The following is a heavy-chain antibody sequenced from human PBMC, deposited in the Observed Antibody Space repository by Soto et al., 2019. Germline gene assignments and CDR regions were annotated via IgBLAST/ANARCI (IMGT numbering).Heavy chain of an antibody. Sequence: QVQLVESGGGVVQPGRSLKLSCAASGFTFSSYGMEWVRQAPGKGLEWVAVISYDGSKKYYGDSVKGRFTISRDKSKNTLYLQMNSLRAEDTAVYYCAKRNCSSTSCQAPFDYWGQGTLVTVSS. CDR3: AKRNCSSTSCQAPFDY. J-gene: IGHJ4*02. CDR1: GFTFSSYG. CDR2: ISYDGSKK. V-gene: IGHV3-30*18. D-gene: IGHD2-2*01.